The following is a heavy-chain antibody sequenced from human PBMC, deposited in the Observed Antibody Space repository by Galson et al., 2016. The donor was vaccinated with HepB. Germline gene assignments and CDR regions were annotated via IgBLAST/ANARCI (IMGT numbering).Heavy chain of an antibody. CDR3: AKGDIVQVPAAPYA. CDR2: ISGSGDTT. CDR1: GFTFSNYA. D-gene: IGHD2-2*01. V-gene: IGHV3-23*01. J-gene: IGHJ5*02. Sequence: SLRLSCAASGFTFSNYAMSWVRQAPGKGLEWVSSISGSGDTTYDVDAVRGRFTISRDNSRNTLSLQMDSLRAEDSAIYYCAKGDIVQVPAAPYAWGQGALVTVSS.